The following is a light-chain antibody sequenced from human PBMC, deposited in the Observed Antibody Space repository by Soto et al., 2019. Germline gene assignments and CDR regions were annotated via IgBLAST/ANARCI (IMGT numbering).Light chain of an antibody. Sequence: EIVMTQSPATLSVSPGEGATLSCRASETVSSNLVWYQKKPGQAPRLLIYGASTRATGIPARFSGSGSGTEFTLTISSLQSEDFAVYYCQQYNNWPRTFGQGTKVEIK. CDR2: GAS. CDR3: QQYNNWPRT. V-gene: IGKV3-15*01. J-gene: IGKJ1*01. CDR1: ETVSSN.